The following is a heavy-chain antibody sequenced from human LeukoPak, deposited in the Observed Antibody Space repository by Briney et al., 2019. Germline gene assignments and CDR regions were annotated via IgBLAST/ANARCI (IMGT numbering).Heavy chain of an antibody. D-gene: IGHD2-2*01. CDR1: GFTFGSFG. J-gene: IGHJ4*02. V-gene: IGHV3-30*02. CDR3: AKDSTNWSFDY. CDR2: IVYDGSDT. Sequence: PGGSPRLSCAASGFTFGSFGMRWVRQAPGSGLEWLSLIVYDGSDTYYADSVKGRFTISRDNSKNTLYLQMNSLRGEDTAVYYCAKDSTNWSFDYWGQGALVTVSS.